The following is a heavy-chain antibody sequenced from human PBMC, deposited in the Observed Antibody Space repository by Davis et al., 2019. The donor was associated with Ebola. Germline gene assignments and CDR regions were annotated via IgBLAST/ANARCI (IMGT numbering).Heavy chain of an antibody. CDR2: IYPGDSDT. CDR1: GYTFTSYW. CDR3: ARRSIADYYYGMDV. J-gene: IGHJ6*02. V-gene: IGHV5-51*01. Sequence: GESLKISCKGSGYTFTSYWIAGVRQMPGKGLEWMGIIYPGDSDTRYSPSFQGQVTISADKSISTAYLQWSSLKASDTAMYYCARRSIADYYYGMDVWCQGTTVTVSS. D-gene: IGHD6-13*01.